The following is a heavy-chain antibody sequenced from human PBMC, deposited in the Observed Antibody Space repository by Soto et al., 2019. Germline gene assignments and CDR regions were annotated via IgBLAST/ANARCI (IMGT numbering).Heavy chain of an antibody. D-gene: IGHD6-13*01. V-gene: IGHV3-7*03. J-gene: IGHJ4*02. CDR1: GFTFSYYW. Sequence: GGSLRLSCAASGFTFSYYWMSWVRQAPGKGLEWVANIKQDGSDKYYVDSVKGRFTISRDNAKNSLYLQMHSLGAEDTAVYYCARDEAVDCWGQGTLVTVSS. CDR2: IKQDGSDK. CDR3: ARDEAVDC.